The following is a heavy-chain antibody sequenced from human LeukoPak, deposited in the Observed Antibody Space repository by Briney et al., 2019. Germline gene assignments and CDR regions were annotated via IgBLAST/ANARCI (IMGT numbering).Heavy chain of an antibody. CDR2: ISYDGSNK. CDR1: GFTFSSYA. V-gene: IGHV3-30-3*01. J-gene: IGHJ6*02. Sequence: GGSLRLSCAASGFTFSSYAMHWVRQAPGTGLEWVAVISYDGSNKYYADSVKGRFTISRDNSKNTLYLQMNSLRAEDTAVYYCSYYYGMDVWGQGTTVTVSS. CDR3: SYYYGMDV.